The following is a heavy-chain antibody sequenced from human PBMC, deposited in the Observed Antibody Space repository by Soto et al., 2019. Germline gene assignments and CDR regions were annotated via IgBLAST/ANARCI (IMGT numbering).Heavy chain of an antibody. Sequence: PSETLSLTCFVSGGSISSNNYYWGWIRQPPGKGLEWIGSMSYSRSTYYNPSLKSRVTISVDTSKNQFSLKLTSVTAADTAVYYCASKNDGRAARRRYNWFDPWGQGTLVTVSS. CDR3: ASKNDGRAARRRYNWFDP. J-gene: IGHJ5*02. CDR1: GGSISSNNYY. V-gene: IGHV4-39*01. D-gene: IGHD6-6*01. CDR2: MSYSRST.